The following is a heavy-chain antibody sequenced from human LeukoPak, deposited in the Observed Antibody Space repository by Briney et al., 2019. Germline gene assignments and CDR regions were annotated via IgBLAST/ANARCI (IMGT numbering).Heavy chain of an antibody. V-gene: IGHV4-39*07. D-gene: IGHD3-22*01. CDR1: GDSIFTTRYH. CDR3: ATLGGYDSSGYYDY. CDR2: INHSGST. J-gene: IGHJ4*02. Sequence: SETLSLTCTVTGDSIFTTRYHWGWIRQPPGKGLEWIGEINHSGSTNYNPSLKSRVTISVDTSKNQFSLKLSSVTAADTAVYYCATLGGYDSSGYYDYWGQGTLVTVSS.